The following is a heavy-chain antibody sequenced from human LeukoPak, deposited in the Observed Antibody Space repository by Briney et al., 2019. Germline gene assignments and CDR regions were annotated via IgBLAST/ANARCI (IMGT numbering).Heavy chain of an antibody. D-gene: IGHD4-17*01. CDR3: ARDQNEGYGDYVYYFDY. V-gene: IGHV3-33*01. CDR1: GFTFSSYG. CDR2: IWYDGSNK. Sequence: GGSLRLPCAASGFTFSSYGMHWVRQAPGKGLEWVAVIWYDGSNKYYVDSVKGRFTISRDNSKNTLYLQMNRLRAEDTAVYYCARDQNEGYGDYVYYFDYWGQGTLVTVSS. J-gene: IGHJ4*02.